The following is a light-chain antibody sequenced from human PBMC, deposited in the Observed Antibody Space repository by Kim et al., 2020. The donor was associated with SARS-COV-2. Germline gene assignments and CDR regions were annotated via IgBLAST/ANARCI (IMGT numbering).Light chain of an antibody. J-gene: IGLJ3*02. Sequence: GQSITITCTGTSSDVGSYNLVSWYQQHPGKVPKLMIYEVTERPSGVSNRFSGSKSGNTASLTISGLQAEDEADYYCCSYASSFTLVFGGGTQLTVL. V-gene: IGLV2-23*02. CDR3: CSYASSFTLV. CDR1: SSDVGSYNL. CDR2: EVT.